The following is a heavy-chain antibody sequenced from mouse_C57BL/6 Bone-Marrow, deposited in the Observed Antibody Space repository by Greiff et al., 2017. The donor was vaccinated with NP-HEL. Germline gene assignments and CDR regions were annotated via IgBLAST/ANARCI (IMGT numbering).Heavy chain of an antibody. CDR3: AREDY. CDR1: GFTFSSYA. Sequence: EVMLMESGGGLVKPGGSLKHSCVASGFTFSSYALSWVRQTPDKRLAWVATISDGGSYYYYLDNVKGRFTISRDNAKNNLYLQMSHRKAEYTAMYYCAREDYWGQGTTLTVSS. CDR2: ISDGGSYY. V-gene: IGHV5-4*01. J-gene: IGHJ2*01.